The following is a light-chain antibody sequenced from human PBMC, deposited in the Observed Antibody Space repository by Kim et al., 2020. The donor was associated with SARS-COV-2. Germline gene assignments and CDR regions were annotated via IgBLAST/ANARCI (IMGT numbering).Light chain of an antibody. CDR2: RNN. J-gene: IGLJ3*02. CDR1: SSNIGSNY. V-gene: IGLV1-47*01. Sequence: QRVTISCSGSSSNIGSNYVYWYQQLPGTAPKLLIYRNNQRPSGVPDRFSGSKSGTSASLAISGLRSEDEADYYCAAWDDSLSGRVFGGGTQLTVL. CDR3: AAWDDSLSGRV.